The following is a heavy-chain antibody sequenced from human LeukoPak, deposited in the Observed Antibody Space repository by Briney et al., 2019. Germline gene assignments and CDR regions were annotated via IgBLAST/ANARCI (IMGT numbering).Heavy chain of an antibody. V-gene: IGHV3-23*01. D-gene: IGHD3-22*01. J-gene: IGHJ4*02. Sequence: PGGALRLSCAASGVTFSSYAMSGGREGPGKGVGWGSAISGSGGSTYYAESVRGGCTISRDTSKHTLYLQMNSLRAEDPAVYYCAKDTGSSGQEVYFDYWGQGTLVTVSS. CDR2: ISGSGGST. CDR3: AKDTGSSGQEVYFDY. CDR1: GVTFSSYA.